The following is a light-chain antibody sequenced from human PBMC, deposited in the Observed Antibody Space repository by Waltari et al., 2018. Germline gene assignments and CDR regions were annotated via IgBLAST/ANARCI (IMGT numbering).Light chain of an antibody. CDR1: DSHIGSHP. J-gene: IGLJ1*01. CDR3: AAWDDSLNGLYV. V-gene: IGLV1-44*01. CDR2: SSD. Sequence: QSVLPQPPSASGTPGQRVTIPCSGTDSHIGSHPVYWYHKLPGAPPKLLIYSSDQRPSAVPDRFSGSKSGTSASLAISGLQSEDEADYYCAAWDDSLNGLYVFGTGTKVTVL.